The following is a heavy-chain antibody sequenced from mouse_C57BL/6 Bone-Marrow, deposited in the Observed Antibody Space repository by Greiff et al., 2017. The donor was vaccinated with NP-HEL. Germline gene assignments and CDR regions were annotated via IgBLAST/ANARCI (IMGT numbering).Heavy chain of an antibody. CDR1: GYTFTSYW. D-gene: IGHD1-1*01. V-gene: IGHV1-55*01. CDR3: ARRLLRYQAWFAY. Sequence: LQEPGAELVKPGASVKMSCKASGYTFTSYWITWVKQRPGQGLEWIGDIYPGSGSTNYNEKFKSKATLTVDTSSSTADMQLSSLTSEDSAVYYCARRLLRYQAWFAYWGQGTLVTVSA. J-gene: IGHJ3*01. CDR2: IYPGSGST.